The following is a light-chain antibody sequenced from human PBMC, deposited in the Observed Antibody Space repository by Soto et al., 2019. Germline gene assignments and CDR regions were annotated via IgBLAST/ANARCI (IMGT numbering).Light chain of an antibody. Sequence: DIQMTQSPSFLSASVGDRVTISCRASQAINTYLNWYQQKPGKAPKLLIYGTSDLQNGVPSRFSGGGSGTDFTFTISSPQPEDFATYYCQQSYSTLLITFDQGTRLEV. CDR3: QQSYSTLLIT. J-gene: IGKJ5*01. V-gene: IGKV1-39*01. CDR2: GTS. CDR1: QAINTY.